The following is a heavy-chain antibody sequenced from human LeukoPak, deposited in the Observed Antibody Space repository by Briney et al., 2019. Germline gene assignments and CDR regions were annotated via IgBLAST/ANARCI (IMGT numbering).Heavy chain of an antibody. CDR1: GYTFTSYG. CDR2: ISAYNGNT. D-gene: IGHD5-18*01. CDR3: AREAGGGLQLWYPGGPDGY. V-gene: IGHV1-18*01. Sequence: ASVKVSCKASGYTFTSYGISWVRQAPGQGVEWMGWISAYNGNTNYAQKLQGRVTLPTETSPRTAYMELRSLRADDTAVYYCAREAGGGLQLWYPGGPDGYWGQGTLVTVSS. J-gene: IGHJ4*02.